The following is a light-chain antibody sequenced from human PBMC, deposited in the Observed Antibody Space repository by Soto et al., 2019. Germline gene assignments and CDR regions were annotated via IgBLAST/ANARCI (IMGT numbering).Light chain of an antibody. CDR3: QQYNNWPLT. CDR2: GAS. CDR1: QSVTSN. V-gene: IGKV3-15*01. Sequence: IGITQTTATLSVSPGERATLFCRASQSVTSNLAWYQQKRGQAPRLLIYGASTRATGIPARFSGSGSGTEFTLTISSLQSEDLAVYYCQQYNNWPLTFGGGTKVDIK. J-gene: IGKJ4*01.